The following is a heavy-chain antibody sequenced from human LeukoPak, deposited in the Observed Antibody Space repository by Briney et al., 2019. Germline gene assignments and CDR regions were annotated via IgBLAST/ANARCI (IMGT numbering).Heavy chain of an antibody. CDR1: GDSVSSNSAA. CDR3: ARYSSSWTGVAYYFDY. J-gene: IGHJ4*02. V-gene: IGHV6-1*01. CDR2: TYYRSKWYN. D-gene: IGHD6-13*01. Sequence: SQTLSLTCAISGDSVSSNSAAWNWIRQSPSGGLEWLGRTYYRSKWYNDYAVSVKSRITINPDTSKNQFSLQLNSVTPEDTAVYYCARYSSSWTGVAYYFDYWGQGTLVTVSS.